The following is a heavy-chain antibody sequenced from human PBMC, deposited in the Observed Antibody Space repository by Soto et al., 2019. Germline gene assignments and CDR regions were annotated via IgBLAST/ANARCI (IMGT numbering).Heavy chain of an antibody. V-gene: IGHV1-18*01. J-gene: IGHJ3*02. CDR1: GYTFTSYG. CDR2: ISAYNGKT. Sequence: QVQLEQSGAEVKKPGASVKVSCKASGYTFTSYGISWVRQAPGQGLEWMGWISAYNGKTNYAQKLQGRVTMTTDTSTSTAYMGLRSLRSADTAVYYCARLTMAQDAFEIWGQGTMVTVSS. D-gene: IGHD3-10*01. CDR3: ARLTMAQDAFEI.